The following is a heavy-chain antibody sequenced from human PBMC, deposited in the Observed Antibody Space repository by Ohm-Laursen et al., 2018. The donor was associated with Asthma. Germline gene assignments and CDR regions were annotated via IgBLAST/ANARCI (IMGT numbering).Heavy chain of an antibody. V-gene: IGHV3-33*05. D-gene: IGHD3-22*01. Sequence: SLRLSCAASGFTFSTSGMHWVRQAPGRGLFWVAVISYDGSYKNYADSVKGRFTISRDNAKNTVDLQMNSLRAEDTAVYYCARDGSRSGHYPRPHDYWGQGTLVTVSS. CDR3: ARDGSRSGHYPRPHDY. J-gene: IGHJ4*02. CDR2: ISYDGSYK. CDR1: GFTFSTSG.